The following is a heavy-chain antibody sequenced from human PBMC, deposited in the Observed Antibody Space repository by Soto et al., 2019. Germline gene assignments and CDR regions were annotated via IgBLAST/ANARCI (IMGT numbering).Heavy chain of an antibody. CDR2: TLPAVGTA. CDR1: GAGXXXSNYG. D-gene: IGHD1-1*01. J-gene: IGHJ4*02. Sequence: QVHLVQSGAEVKSPGSAVKVSCKVSGAGXXXSNYGLNWXRXXXXXGLEWMGGTLPAVGTANYAQKFQGRVTIPADTSTTTAYMDLSSLRSDDTAVYYCWRHDKTALPPLDSWGQGTLVSVSS. V-gene: IGHV1-69*06. CDR3: WRHDKTALPPLDS.